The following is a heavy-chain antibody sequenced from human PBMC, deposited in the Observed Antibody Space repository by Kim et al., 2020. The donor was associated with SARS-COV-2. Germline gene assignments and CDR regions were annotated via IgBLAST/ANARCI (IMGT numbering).Heavy chain of an antibody. Sequence: GGSLRLSCAASGFTFSSYSMNWVRQAPGKGLEWVSSISSSSSYIYYADSVKGRFTISRDNAKNSLYLQMNSLRAEDTAVYYCARDLRIRDTAMEYSWGQGTLVTVSS. V-gene: IGHV3-21*01. J-gene: IGHJ4*02. D-gene: IGHD5-18*01. CDR3: ARDLRIRDTAMEYS. CDR2: ISSSSSYI. CDR1: GFTFSSYS.